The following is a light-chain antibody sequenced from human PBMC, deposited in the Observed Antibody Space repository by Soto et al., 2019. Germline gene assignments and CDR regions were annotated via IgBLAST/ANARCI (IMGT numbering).Light chain of an antibody. J-gene: IGLJ2*01. CDR2: EVT. CDR1: SSDVGLYNY. CDR3: SSYTSSSTRVV. Sequence: QSVLTQPPSASGSPGQSITISCTGTSSDVGLYNYVSWYQHHPGKAPKLMIYEVTNRPSGISNRFSGSKSGNTASLTISGLQAEDEADYYCSSYTSSSTRVVFGGGTKLTVL. V-gene: IGLV2-14*01.